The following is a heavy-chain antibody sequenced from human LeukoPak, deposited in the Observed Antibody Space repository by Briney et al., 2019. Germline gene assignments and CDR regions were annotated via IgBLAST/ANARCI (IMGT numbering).Heavy chain of an antibody. CDR1: GFTFSSYA. CDR2: ISYDGSNK. CDR3: ARDTRSSSLRYYFDY. J-gene: IGHJ4*02. V-gene: IGHV3-30-3*01. D-gene: IGHD6-13*01. Sequence: PGRSLRLSCAASGFTFSSYAMHWVRQAPGKGLEWVAVISYDGSNKYYADSVKGRFTISRDNSKNTLYLQMNSLRAEDTAVHYCARDTRSSSLRYYFDYWGQGTLVTVSS.